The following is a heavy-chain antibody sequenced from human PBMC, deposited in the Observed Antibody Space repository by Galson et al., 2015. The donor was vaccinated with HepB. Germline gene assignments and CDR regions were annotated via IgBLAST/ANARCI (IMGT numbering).Heavy chain of an antibody. D-gene: IGHD3-3*01. CDR3: AKEWAFWSGYSDFDP. V-gene: IGHV3-23*01. J-gene: IGHJ5*02. CDR1: GFTFSSYA. Sequence: SLRLSCAASGFTFSSYAMSWVRQAPGKGLEWVSATSGSGGSTYYADSVKGRFTISRDNSKNTLYLQMNSLRAEDTAVYYCAKEWAFWSGYSDFDPWGQGTLVTVPS. CDR2: TSGSGGST.